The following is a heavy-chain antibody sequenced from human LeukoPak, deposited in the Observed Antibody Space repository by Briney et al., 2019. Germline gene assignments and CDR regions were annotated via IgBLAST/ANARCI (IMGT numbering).Heavy chain of an antibody. J-gene: IGHJ4*02. V-gene: IGHV4-59*01. CDR1: GDSISSYY. CDR2: IYYSGSI. CDR3: ARVSLCPAYSGTYCYYFDY. Sequence: PSETLSLTCIVSGDSISSYYWSWIRQPPGRGLEWIGYIYYSGSINYNPSLKNRVTISLDTSKNQFSLKLSSVTAADTAVYYCARVSLCPAYSGTYCYYFDYWGQGTLVTVSS. D-gene: IGHD1-26*01.